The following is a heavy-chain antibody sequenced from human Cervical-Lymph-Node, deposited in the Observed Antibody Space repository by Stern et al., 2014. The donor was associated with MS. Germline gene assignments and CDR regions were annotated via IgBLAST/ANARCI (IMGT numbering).Heavy chain of an antibody. CDR2: IYTGGTT. CDR3: ARVDYSGSYWGFDY. V-gene: IGHV3-53*01. J-gene: IGHJ4*02. D-gene: IGHD1-26*01. CDR1: GFIVSTNY. Sequence: EVQLVESGGGLIQPGGSLRLSCAASGFIVSTNYMSWVRQAPGKGLEWVSLIYTGGTTYYADSLKGRFTISRDDSKNTLYLQVNSLRAEDTAVYYCARVDYSGSYWGFDYWGQGTLVTVSS.